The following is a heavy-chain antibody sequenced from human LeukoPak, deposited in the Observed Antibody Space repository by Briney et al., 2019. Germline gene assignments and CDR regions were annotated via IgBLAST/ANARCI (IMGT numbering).Heavy chain of an antibody. CDR1: GGTFSSYA. D-gene: IGHD4-17*01. Sequence: ASVKVSCKASGGTFSSYAISWVRQAPGQGLEWMGGIIPIFGTANYAQKFQGRVTITADESTSTAYMELSSLRSEDTAVYYCARRVTTLNWFDPWGQGTLVTVSS. CDR2: IIPIFGTA. CDR3: ARRVTTLNWFDP. J-gene: IGHJ5*02. V-gene: IGHV1-69*13.